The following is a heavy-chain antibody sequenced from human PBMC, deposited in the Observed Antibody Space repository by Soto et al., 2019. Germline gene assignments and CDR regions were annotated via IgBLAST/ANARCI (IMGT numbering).Heavy chain of an antibody. Sequence: GGSLRLSCAASGCTFSSFWMHWVRQVPGKGLVWVSRISTDGTSTTYADSVKGRFTISRDNAKNSLYLQMNSLRAEDTAVYYCARDRGVLLDYWGQGTLVTVSS. D-gene: IGHD1-26*01. V-gene: IGHV3-74*01. J-gene: IGHJ4*02. CDR1: GCTFSSFW. CDR2: ISTDGTST. CDR3: ARDRGVLLDY.